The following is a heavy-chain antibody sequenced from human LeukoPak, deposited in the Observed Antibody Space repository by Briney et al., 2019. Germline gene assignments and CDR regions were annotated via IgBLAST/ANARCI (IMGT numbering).Heavy chain of an antibody. Sequence: SETLSLTCTVSGGSISSYYWSWIRQPPGKGLEWIGYIYYSGSTNYNPSLKSRVTISVDTSKNQFSLKLSSVTAADTAVYYCARDRSAGSYYYYYYMDVWGKGTTVTVSS. CDR2: IYYSGST. D-gene: IGHD6-13*01. V-gene: IGHV4-59*01. CDR1: GGSISSYY. J-gene: IGHJ6*03. CDR3: ARDRSAGSYYYYYYMDV.